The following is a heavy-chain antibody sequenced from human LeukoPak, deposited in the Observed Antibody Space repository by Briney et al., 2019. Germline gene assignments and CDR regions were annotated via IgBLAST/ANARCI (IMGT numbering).Heavy chain of an antibody. CDR1: GGSVSSSTYF. D-gene: IGHD6-13*01. Sequence: SETLSLTCTVSGGSVSSSTYFWSWIRQPPGKGLEWIGYIYYSGRTSSDPSVKSRVTMSVDTSKNQFSLRLSSVTAADTAVYYCARDARLAAAGTFDYWGQGTLSPSPQ. J-gene: IGHJ4*02. CDR3: ARDARLAAAGTFDY. V-gene: IGHV4-61*01. CDR2: IYYSGRT.